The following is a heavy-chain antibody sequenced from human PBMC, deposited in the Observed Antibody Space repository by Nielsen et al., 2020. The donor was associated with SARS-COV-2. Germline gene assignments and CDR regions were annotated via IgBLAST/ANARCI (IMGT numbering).Heavy chain of an antibody. CDR3: TTVSVVVDYYYYGMDV. V-gene: IGHV3-15*01. D-gene: IGHD2-15*01. Sequence: GGSLRLSCAASGFTFSSSWMHWVCQAPEKGLEWVGRIKSKTDGGTTDYAAPVKGRFTISRDDSKNTLYLQMNSLKTEDTAVYYCTTVSVVVDYYYYGMDVWGQGTTVTVSS. CDR2: IKSKTDGGTT. J-gene: IGHJ6*02. CDR1: GFTFSSSW.